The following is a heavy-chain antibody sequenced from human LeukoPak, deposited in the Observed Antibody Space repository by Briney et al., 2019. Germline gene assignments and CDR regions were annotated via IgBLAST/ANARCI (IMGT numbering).Heavy chain of an antibody. Sequence: GGSLRLSCAASGFTVSSNYMSWVRQAPGKGLEWVSVIYSGGSTYYADSVKGRFTISRDNSKNTLYLQMNSLRAEDTAVYYCASDQLKGPWMRTYGMDVWGQGTTVTVSS. CDR2: IYSGGST. D-gene: IGHD5-24*01. J-gene: IGHJ6*02. CDR1: GFTVSSNY. CDR3: ASDQLKGPWMRTYGMDV. V-gene: IGHV3-53*01.